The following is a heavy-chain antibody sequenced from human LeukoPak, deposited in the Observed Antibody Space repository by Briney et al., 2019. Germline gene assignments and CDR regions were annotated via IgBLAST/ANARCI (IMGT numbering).Heavy chain of an antibody. CDR3: ARGGPHHGFDI. CDR2: IVTNNGGT. CDR1: GYTFTDYY. Sequence: GASVKVSCKASGYTFTDYYMHWVRQAPGQGLEWMGWIVTNNGGTNYAQNFKGRVTMTRDTSVSTAYVEVSDLKSDGTAVYYCARGGPHHGFDIWAQGTMVTVSS. V-gene: IGHV1-2*02. J-gene: IGHJ3*02.